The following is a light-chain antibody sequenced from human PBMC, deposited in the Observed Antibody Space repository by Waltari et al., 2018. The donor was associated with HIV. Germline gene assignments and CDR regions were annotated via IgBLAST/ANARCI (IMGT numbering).Light chain of an antibody. CDR2: EVS. CDR3: SSYTSSSTYVV. CDR1: SSDVGGSNY. V-gene: IGLV2-14*01. J-gene: IGLJ2*01. Sequence: QSALTQPASVSGSPGQSITISCPGTSSDVGGSNYVPWYQQHPGKAPKLMIYEVSNRPSGVSNRFSGSKSGNTASLTISGLQAEDEADYYCSSYTSSSTYVVFGGGTKLTVL.